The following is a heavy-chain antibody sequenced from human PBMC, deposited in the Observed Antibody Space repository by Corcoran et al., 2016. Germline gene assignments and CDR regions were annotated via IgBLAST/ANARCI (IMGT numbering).Heavy chain of an antibody. CDR3: ARSMGSYYYSSGYDYYYYGMDV. V-gene: IGHV1-8*01. CDR1: GYTFTSYD. D-gene: IGHD3-22*01. J-gene: IGHJ6*02. CDR2: MNPNSGNT. Sequence: QVQLVQSGAEVKKPGASVKVSCKASGYTFTSYDINWVRQATGQGLDWMGWMNPNSGNTGYAQKFQGRVTMTRNTSISTSYMELSSLRSEGTAVYFCARSMGSYYYSSGYDYYYYGMDVWGQGITVTVSS.